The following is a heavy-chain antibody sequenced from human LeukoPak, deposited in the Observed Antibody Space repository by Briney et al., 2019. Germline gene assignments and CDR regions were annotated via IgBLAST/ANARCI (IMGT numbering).Heavy chain of an antibody. Sequence: PGGSLRLSCAAYGFTFSSYAMSWVRQAPGKGLEWVSAISGSGGSTYYADSVKGRFTISRDNSKTTLYLQMNSLRAEDTAVYYCAKEYSSSSVGWFDPWGQGTLVTVSS. D-gene: IGHD6-13*01. J-gene: IGHJ5*02. CDR2: ISGSGGST. V-gene: IGHV3-23*01. CDR3: AKEYSSSSVGWFDP. CDR1: GFTFSSYA.